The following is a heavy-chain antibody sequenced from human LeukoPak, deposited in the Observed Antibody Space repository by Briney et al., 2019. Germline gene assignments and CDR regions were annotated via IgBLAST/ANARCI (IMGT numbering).Heavy chain of an antibody. J-gene: IGHJ5*02. Sequence: PSETLSLTCAVYGGSFSGYYWSWIRQPPGKGLEWIGEIYHSGSTNYNPSLKSRVTISVDTSKNQFSLKLSSVTAADTAVYYCARGASGSYYRWFDPWGQGTLVTVSS. CDR1: GGSFSGYY. CDR2: IYHSGST. D-gene: IGHD1-26*01. CDR3: ARGASGSYYRWFDP. V-gene: IGHV4-34*01.